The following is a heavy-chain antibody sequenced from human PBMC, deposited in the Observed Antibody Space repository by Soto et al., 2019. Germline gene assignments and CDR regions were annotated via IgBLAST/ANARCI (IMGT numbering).Heavy chain of an antibody. CDR1: GGSVCGYY. V-gene: IGHV4-34*01. Sequence: LSLTCADPGGSVCGYYWPWVRQCPGKGLEWIGEIHPSGSTYCNPSLRSRVTISVDTSKNQFSLKLTSLTAADTAIYYCARGRDEYKLGNVWGHGTTVTVSS. D-gene: IGHD1-1*01. J-gene: IGHJ6*02. CDR2: IHPSGST. CDR3: ARGRDEYKLGNV.